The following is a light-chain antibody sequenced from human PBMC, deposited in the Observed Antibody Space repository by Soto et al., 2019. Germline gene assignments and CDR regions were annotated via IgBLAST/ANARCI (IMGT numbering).Light chain of an antibody. CDR3: QQYSNWRT. CDR1: QSVSSN. CDR2: GTS. V-gene: IGKV3-15*01. J-gene: IGKJ2*01. Sequence: EIVMTQSPATLSMSPGERATLSCRASQSVSSNLAWYQHKPGQAPRLLIQGTSSRATGIPAMFSGSGSGTEFTLTISSLQSEDSAVYYCQQYSNWRTFGQGTKLEIK.